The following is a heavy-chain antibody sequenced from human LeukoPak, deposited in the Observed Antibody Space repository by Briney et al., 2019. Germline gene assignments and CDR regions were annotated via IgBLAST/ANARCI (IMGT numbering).Heavy chain of an antibody. J-gene: IGHJ4*02. CDR1: GGSISSYY. Sequence: PSETLSLTCTVSGGSISSYYWGWIRQPPGKGLEWIGSIYYSGSTYYNPSLKSRVTISVDTSKNQFSLKLSSVTAADTAVYYCARRDPGIAVAGFDYWGQGTLVTVSS. V-gene: IGHV4-39*01. D-gene: IGHD6-19*01. CDR2: IYYSGST. CDR3: ARRDPGIAVAGFDY.